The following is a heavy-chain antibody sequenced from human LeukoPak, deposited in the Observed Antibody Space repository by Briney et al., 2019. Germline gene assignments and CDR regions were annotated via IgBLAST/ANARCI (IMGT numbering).Heavy chain of an antibody. Sequence: GASVKVSCKTSGGIFSAYAFSWVRQAPGQGLEWMGGIIPIFGTSNYAPKFQGRVTISADESTSTAYMELSSLRSEDTAVYYCARIGDYPGTWFDPWGQGTLVTVSS. CDR3: ARIGDYPGTWFDP. CDR2: IIPIFGTS. D-gene: IGHD4-17*01. V-gene: IGHV1-69*01. CDR1: GGIFSAYA. J-gene: IGHJ5*02.